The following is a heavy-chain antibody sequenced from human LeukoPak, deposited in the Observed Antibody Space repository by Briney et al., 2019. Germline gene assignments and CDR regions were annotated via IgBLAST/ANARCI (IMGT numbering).Heavy chain of an antibody. Sequence: PGGSLRLSCAASGFTFSNYGMHWVRQAPGKGLEWVSSISSSSSYIYYADSVKGRFTISRDNAKNSMYLQMKSLRAEDTAVYYCARDPSGGYCYEGVYWGQGTLVTVSS. CDR2: ISSSSSYI. CDR1: GFTFSNYG. J-gene: IGHJ4*02. CDR3: ARDPSGGYCYEGVY. V-gene: IGHV3-21*01. D-gene: IGHD5-18*01.